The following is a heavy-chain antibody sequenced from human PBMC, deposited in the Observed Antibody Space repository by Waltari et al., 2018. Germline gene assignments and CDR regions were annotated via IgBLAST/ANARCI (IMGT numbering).Heavy chain of an antibody. D-gene: IGHD3-10*01. CDR3: ARDNYGSGSSYYYGMDV. CDR2: IYSGGST. Sequence: EVQLVETGGGLIQPGGSLRLSCAASGFTVSSNYMSRVRQAPGKGLEWVSVIYSGGSTYYADSVKGRFTISRDNSKNTLYLQMNSLRAEDTAVYYCARDNYGSGSSYYYGMDVWGQGTTVTVSS. V-gene: IGHV3-53*02. CDR1: GFTVSSNY. J-gene: IGHJ6*02.